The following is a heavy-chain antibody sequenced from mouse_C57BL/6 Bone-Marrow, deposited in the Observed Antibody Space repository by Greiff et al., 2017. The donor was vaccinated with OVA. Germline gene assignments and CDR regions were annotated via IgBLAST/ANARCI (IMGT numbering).Heavy chain of an antibody. J-gene: IGHJ4*01. D-gene: IGHD3-2*02. Sequence: EVQLVESGGGLVQSGRSLRLSCATSGFTFSDFYMEWVRQAPGKGLEWIAASRNKANDYTTEYSASVKGRFIVSRDPSHSILYLPMNALSAEDPAISYCARDACISGCYAMDYWGPGTSVTVSS. CDR3: ARDACISGCYAMDY. V-gene: IGHV7-1*01. CDR2: SRNKANDYTT. CDR1: GFTFSDFY.